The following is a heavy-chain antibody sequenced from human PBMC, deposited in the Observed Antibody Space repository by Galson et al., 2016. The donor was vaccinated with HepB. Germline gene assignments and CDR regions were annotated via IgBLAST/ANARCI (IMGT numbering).Heavy chain of an antibody. D-gene: IGHD2-21*01. CDR3: AVAYSNYWPLGY. CDR2: ISHDGSVR. J-gene: IGHJ4*02. Sequence: SLRLSCAASGFTFSSYVMHWVRQTPGKGLVWVSRISHDGSVRTYADSVKGRFTISRDSSNNTLYLQMDSLRAEDTAVYYCAVAYSNYWPLGYWGQGTLVTVSS. V-gene: IGHV3-74*03. CDR1: GFTFSSYV.